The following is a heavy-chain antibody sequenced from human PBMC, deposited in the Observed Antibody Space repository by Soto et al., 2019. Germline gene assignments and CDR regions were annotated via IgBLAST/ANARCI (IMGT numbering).Heavy chain of an antibody. CDR3: ARGGGTYYDFWSGYYKDYFDY. CDR2: MNPNSGNT. Sequence: QVQLVQSGAEVKKPGASVKVSCKASGYTFTSYDINWVRQATGQGLEWMGWMNPNSGNTGYAQKFQGRVTMTRNTSISTAYMELSSMGSEDTAVYYCARGGGTYYDFWSGYYKDYFDYWGQGTLVTVSS. CDR1: GYTFTSYD. D-gene: IGHD3-3*01. J-gene: IGHJ4*02. V-gene: IGHV1-8*01.